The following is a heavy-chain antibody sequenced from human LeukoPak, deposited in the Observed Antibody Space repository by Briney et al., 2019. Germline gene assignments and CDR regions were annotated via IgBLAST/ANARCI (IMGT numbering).Heavy chain of an antibody. Sequence: ASVKVSCKASGGTFSSYAISWVRQAPGQGLEWMGGIIPIFGTANYAQKFQGRVTITADESTSTAYMELSSLRSEDTAVYYCARDQASTPGTTFDYWGQGTLVTVSS. CDR2: IIPIFGTA. J-gene: IGHJ4*02. D-gene: IGHD1-1*01. CDR3: ARDQASTPGTTFDY. CDR1: GGTFSSYA. V-gene: IGHV1-69*13.